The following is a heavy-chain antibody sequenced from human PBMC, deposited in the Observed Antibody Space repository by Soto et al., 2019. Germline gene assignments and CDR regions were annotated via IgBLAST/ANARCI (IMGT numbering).Heavy chain of an antibody. CDR3: ARGTNWNYHY. V-gene: IGHV4-59*01. Sequence: SETLSLTCTVSGASIISYYWTWIRQSPGKGLEWIGYIYHTGSTSYNPSLKSRVTISFDTSKNQFSLKLSSVTAADTAVYYCARGTNWNYHYWGQGTQVTVLL. D-gene: IGHD1-7*01. J-gene: IGHJ4*02. CDR2: IYHTGST. CDR1: GASIISYY.